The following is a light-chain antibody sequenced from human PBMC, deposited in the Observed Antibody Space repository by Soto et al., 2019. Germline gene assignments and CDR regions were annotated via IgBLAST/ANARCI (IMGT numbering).Light chain of an antibody. CDR3: QQSYTPPPT. V-gene: IGKV1-39*01. CDR2: AAS. J-gene: IGKJ2*01. CDR1: QSISSF. Sequence: DIQMTQSPSSLSASVGDRVTITCRASQSISSFLNCYQQKPGKAPKVLIYAASILQSELPSRFSGSGAGKDFPLTISSQQPEHFAAYYCQQSYTPPPTFGQGTKLDIK.